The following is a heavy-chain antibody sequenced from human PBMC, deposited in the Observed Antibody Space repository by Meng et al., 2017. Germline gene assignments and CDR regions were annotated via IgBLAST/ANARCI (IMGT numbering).Heavy chain of an antibody. CDR3: ARGGGSGTEGTPGYYYGMDV. D-gene: IGHD3-10*01. Sequence: VELGQSGAEVKKPGSPVKVSCKASGGTFSSYAISWVRQAPGQGLEWMGGIIPIFGTANYAQKFQGRVTITTDESTSTAYMELSSLRSEDTAVYYCARGGGSGTEGTPGYYYGMDVWGQGTTVTVSS. CDR1: GGTFSSYA. J-gene: IGHJ6*02. CDR2: IIPIFGTA. V-gene: IGHV1-69*05.